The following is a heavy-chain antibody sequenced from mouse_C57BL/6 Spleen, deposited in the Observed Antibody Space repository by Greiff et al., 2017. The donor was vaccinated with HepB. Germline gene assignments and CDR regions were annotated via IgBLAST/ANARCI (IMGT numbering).Heavy chain of an antibody. D-gene: IGHD1-1*01. Sequence: ESGPGLVKPSQSLSLTCSVTGYSITSGYSWNWIRQFPGNKLEWMGYLSYDGSNNYNPSLQNRISITRDTSKNQFFLKLNSVTTEDTATYYCARYGSTRYWYFDVWGTGTTVTVSS. CDR2: LSYDGSN. CDR3: ARYGSTRYWYFDV. V-gene: IGHV3-6*01. J-gene: IGHJ1*03. CDR1: GYSITSGYS.